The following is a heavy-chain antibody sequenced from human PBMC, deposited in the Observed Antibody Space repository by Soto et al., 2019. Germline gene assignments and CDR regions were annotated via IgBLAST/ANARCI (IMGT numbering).Heavy chain of an antibody. CDR3: ARSSGTSYIWFDP. Sequence: QVQLVQSGAEVKKPGASVKVSCKASGYTFTSYGISWVRQAPGQGLEWLGWISASNGNTNYAQKLQGRVTMTTATATSTAYMEVRSLRSADTAVYYCARSSGTSYIWFDPWGQGTLVTVSS. CDR1: GYTFTSYG. D-gene: IGHD1-26*01. J-gene: IGHJ5*02. V-gene: IGHV1-18*01. CDR2: ISASNGNT.